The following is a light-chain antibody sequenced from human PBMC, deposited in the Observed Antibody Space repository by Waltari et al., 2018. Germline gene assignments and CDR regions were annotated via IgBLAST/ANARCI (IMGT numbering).Light chain of an antibody. J-gene: IGKJ1*01. V-gene: IGKV1-5*03. CDR1: QSISSW. CDR3: QQYNSYSRT. CDR2: KAS. Sequence: DIQMTQSPSTLSASVGDRVTITRRASQSISSWLDWYQQKPGKAPKLLIYKASSLESGVPSRFSGSGSGTECTLTISSLQPDDFATYYCQQYNSYSRTFGQGTKVEIK.